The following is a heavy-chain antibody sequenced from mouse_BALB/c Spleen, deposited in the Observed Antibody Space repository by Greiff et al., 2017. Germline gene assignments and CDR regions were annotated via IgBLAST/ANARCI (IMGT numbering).Heavy chain of an antibody. CDR2: ISYSGST. D-gene: IGHD1-1*01. V-gene: IGHV3-2*02. CDR3: ARLFYYYGSSYNAMDY. J-gene: IGHJ4*01. Sequence: ESGPGLVKPSQSLSLTCTVTGYSITSDYAWNWIRQFPGNKLEWMGYISYSGSTSYNPSLKSRISITRDTSKNQFFLQLNSVTTEDTATYYCARLFYYYGSSYNAMDYWGQGTSVTVSS. CDR1: GYSITSDYA.